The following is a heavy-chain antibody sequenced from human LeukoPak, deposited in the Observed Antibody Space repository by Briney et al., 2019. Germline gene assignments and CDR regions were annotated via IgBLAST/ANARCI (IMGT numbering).Heavy chain of an antibody. D-gene: IGHD3-22*01. CDR3: ARDNYDSSGYYGYYFDY. V-gene: IGHV4-59*01. CDR1: GGSISSYY. CDR2: IYYSGST. J-gene: IGHJ4*02. Sequence: PSETLSLTCTVSGGSISSYYWSWIWQPPGKGPEWIGYIYYSGSTNYNPSLKSRVTISVDTSKNQFSLKLSSVTAADTAVYYCARDNYDSSGYYGYYFDYWGQGTLVTVSS.